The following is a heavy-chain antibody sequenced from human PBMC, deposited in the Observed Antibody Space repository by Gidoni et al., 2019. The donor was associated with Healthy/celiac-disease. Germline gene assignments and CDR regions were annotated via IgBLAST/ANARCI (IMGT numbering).Heavy chain of an antibody. Sequence: QVQLVQSGAEVKQPGSSVKVSCKDSGGTFSSYAISWVRQAPGQGLEWMGGIVPFVGTANYAQKFQGRVTITADESTSTAYMERSSLRSEDTAVYYCASPGGSGTLSLPFDYWGQGTLVTVSS. CDR1: GGTFSSYA. CDR3: ASPGGSGTLSLPFDY. V-gene: IGHV1-69*01. J-gene: IGHJ4*02. CDR2: IVPFVGTA. D-gene: IGHD3-10*01.